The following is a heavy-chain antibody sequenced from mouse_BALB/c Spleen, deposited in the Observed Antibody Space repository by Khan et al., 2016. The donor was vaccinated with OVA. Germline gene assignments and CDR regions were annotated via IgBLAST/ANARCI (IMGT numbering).Heavy chain of an antibody. CDR2: INTYTGEP. V-gene: IGHV9-1*02. Sequence: QIQLVQSGPELKKPGETVKISCKASGFTFTNYGMNWVKQAPEKGLRWMGWINTYTGEPTYADDFKGRFAFSLETSASTAYLQINNLKNENMATYSCARTYYSDERYFDVCDAGTTVTVSS. CDR3: ARTYYSDERYFDV. D-gene: IGHD2-12*01. CDR1: GFTFTNYG. J-gene: IGHJ1*01.